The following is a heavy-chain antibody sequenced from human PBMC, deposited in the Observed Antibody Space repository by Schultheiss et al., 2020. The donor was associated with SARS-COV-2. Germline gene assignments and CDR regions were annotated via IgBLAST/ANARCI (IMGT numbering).Heavy chain of an antibody. CDR1: GFTVSSNY. CDR2: IWYDGSNK. D-gene: IGHD6-13*01. Sequence: GGSLRLSCAASGFTVSSNYMSWVRQAPGKGLEWVAVIWYDGSNKYYADSVKGRFTISRDNSKNTLYLQMNSLRAEDTAVYYCARGEQQLVPAEYFQHWGQGTLVTVSS. V-gene: IGHV3-33*08. CDR3: ARGEQQLVPAEYFQH. J-gene: IGHJ1*01.